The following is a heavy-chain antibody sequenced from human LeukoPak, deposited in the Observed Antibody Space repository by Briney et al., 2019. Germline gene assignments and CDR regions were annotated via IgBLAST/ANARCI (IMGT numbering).Heavy chain of an antibody. CDR3: ARVHPNYYDSSASPLDY. D-gene: IGHD3-22*01. CDR1: GYTFTGHY. J-gene: IGHJ4*02. CDR2: ISPNSGGT. V-gene: IGHV1-2*02. Sequence: ASVKVSCKASGYTFTGHYMHWVRQAPGQGLEWMGWISPNSGGTNFAQKFQGRVTMTRDTSISTAYMELSRLRSDDTAVYYCARVHPNYYDSSASPLDYWGQGTLVTVSS.